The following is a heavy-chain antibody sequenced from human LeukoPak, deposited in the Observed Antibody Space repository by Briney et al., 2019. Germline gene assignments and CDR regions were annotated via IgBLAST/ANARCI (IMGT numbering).Heavy chain of an antibody. Sequence: ASVKVSCKASGYTFISYYMHWVRQAPGQGLEWMGIINPSGGSTSYAQKFQGRVTISADESTSTAYMELSSLRSEDTAVYYCASGYCSTTSCYVNPYFDYWGQGTLVTVSS. J-gene: IGHJ4*02. CDR1: GYTFISYY. CDR2: INPSGGST. D-gene: IGHD2-2*03. V-gene: IGHV1-46*01. CDR3: ASGYCSTTSCYVNPYFDY.